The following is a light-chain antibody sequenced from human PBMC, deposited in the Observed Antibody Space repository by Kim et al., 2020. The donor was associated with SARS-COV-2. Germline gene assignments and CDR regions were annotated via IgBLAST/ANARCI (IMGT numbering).Light chain of an antibody. J-gene: IGLJ2*01. CDR3: AAWDDSLSVVV. CDR2: RNN. CDR1: SSDFGSNY. Sequence: GQRFTISCSGSSSDFGSNYVYWYQQPPGTAPKLLIYRNNQRPSGVPDRFSGSKSGTSASLAISGLRSEDEADYYCAAWDDSLSVVVFGGGTQLTVL. V-gene: IGLV1-47*01.